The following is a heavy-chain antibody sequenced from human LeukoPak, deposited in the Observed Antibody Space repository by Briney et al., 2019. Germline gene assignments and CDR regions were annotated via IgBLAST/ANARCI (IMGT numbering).Heavy chain of an antibody. V-gene: IGHV3-74*01. CDR1: GFTFSSYW. Sequence: GWALRLSGASSGFTFSSYWMHGVRQAPGKGLVWGSLISSDGSSTSYADSVKGRFTIPRVTAKNTMYLQMNSLRAEDTAVDYCASGLSSIAARNAFDIWGQGTMVTVSS. D-gene: IGHD6-6*01. J-gene: IGHJ3*02. CDR3: ASGLSSIAARNAFDI. CDR2: ISSDGSST.